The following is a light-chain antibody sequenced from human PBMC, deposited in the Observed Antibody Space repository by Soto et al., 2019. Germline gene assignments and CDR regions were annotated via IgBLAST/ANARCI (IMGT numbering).Light chain of an antibody. V-gene: IGLV2-14*01. CDR1: SSDVGGHSY. J-gene: IGLJ3*02. Sequence: QSVLTQPASVSGFPGQSITISCTGTSSDVGGHSYVSWYQQHPGKAPKLIIYEVTNRPSGVSHRFSGSRSGNTASLTISGLQAEDEADYYCNSYTSSACVFGGGTQLTVL. CDR3: NSYTSSACV. CDR2: EVT.